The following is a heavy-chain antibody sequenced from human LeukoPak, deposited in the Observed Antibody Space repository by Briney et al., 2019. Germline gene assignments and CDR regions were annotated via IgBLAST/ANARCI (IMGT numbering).Heavy chain of an antibody. D-gene: IGHD2-21*02. Sequence: GGSLRLSCAASGFTFSSYEMNWVRQAPGKGLEWVSYISSSGSTIYYADSVKGRFTISRDNAKNSLYLQMNSLRAEDTAVYYCARCVAYCGGDCCSSNDYWGQGTLVTVSS. J-gene: IGHJ4*02. CDR1: GFTFSSYE. CDR3: ARCVAYCGGDCCSSNDY. V-gene: IGHV3-48*03. CDR2: ISSSGSTI.